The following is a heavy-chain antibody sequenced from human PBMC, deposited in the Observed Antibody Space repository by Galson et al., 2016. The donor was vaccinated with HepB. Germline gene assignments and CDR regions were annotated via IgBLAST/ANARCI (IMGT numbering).Heavy chain of an antibody. Sequence: SETLSLTCTVSGGSISSYYWSWMRQPPGNRLEWLGYVYYSGLTNYSPSLKSRVTMSVDTSKNQVSLELTSVTAADTAVYHCARHDGSSGGAFEIWGQGVMVTVSS. CDR1: GGSISSYY. CDR3: ARHDGSSGGAFEI. V-gene: IGHV4-59*08. J-gene: IGHJ3*02. CDR2: VYYSGLT. D-gene: IGHD6-13*01.